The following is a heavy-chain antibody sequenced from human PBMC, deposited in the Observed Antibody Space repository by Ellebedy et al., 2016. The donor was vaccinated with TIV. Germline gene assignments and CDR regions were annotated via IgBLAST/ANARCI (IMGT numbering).Heavy chain of an antibody. CDR1: GYTFT. Sequence: AASVKVSCKASGYTFTMHWVRQAPGQGPEWMGIINPSGGSTNYAQKFQGRVTMTRDTSTSTVYMELSSLRSEDTAVYYCARDDPIATAGLYGMDVWGQGTTVTVSS. J-gene: IGHJ6*02. D-gene: IGHD6-13*01. CDR2: INPSGGST. CDR3: ARDDPIATAGLYGMDV. V-gene: IGHV1-46*01.